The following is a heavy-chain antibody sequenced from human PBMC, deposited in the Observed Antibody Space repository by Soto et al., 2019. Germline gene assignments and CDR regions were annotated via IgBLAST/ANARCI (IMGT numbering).Heavy chain of an antibody. D-gene: IGHD3-22*01. Sequence: SETLSLTCTVSGGSISSSSYYWGWIRQPPGKGLEWIGSIYYSGSTYYNPSLKSRVTISVDTSKNQFSLKLSSVTAADTAVYYCASRWGSGYHQLNYYYYGMDVWGQGNTVTVSS. CDR1: GGSISSSSYY. CDR2: IYYSGST. CDR3: ASRWGSGYHQLNYYYYGMDV. V-gene: IGHV4-39*01. J-gene: IGHJ6*02.